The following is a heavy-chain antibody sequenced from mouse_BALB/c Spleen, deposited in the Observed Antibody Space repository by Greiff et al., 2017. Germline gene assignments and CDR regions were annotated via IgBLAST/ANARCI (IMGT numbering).Heavy chain of an antibody. V-gene: IGHV1S34*01. CDR2: ISCYNGAT. CDR1: GYSFTGYY. CDR3: ATLYCRYDDAMDY. Sequence: LVKTGASVKISCKASGYSFTGYYMHWVKQSHGKSLEWIGYISCYNGATSYNQKFKGKATFTVDTSSSTAYMQFNSLTSEDSAVYYCATLYCRYDDAMDYWGQGTSVTVSS. J-gene: IGHJ4*01. D-gene: IGHD2-14*01.